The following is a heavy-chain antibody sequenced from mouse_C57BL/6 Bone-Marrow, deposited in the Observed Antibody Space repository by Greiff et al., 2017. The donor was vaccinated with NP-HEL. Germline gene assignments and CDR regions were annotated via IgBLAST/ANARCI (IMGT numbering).Heavy chain of an antibody. J-gene: IGHJ2*01. V-gene: IGHV1-26*01. CDR3: ARDAQGRNFDY. CDR2: INPNNGGT. D-gene: IGHD3-2*02. Sequence: EVQLQQSGPELVKPGASVKISCKASGYTFTDYYMNWVKQSHGKSLEWIGDINPNNGGTSYNQKFKGKATLTVDKSSSTAYMELRSLTSEDSAVYYCARDAQGRNFDYWGQGTTLTVSS. CDR1: GYTFTDYY.